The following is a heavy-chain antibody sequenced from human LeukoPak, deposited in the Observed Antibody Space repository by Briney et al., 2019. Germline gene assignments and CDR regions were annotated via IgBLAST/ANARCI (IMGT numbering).Heavy chain of an antibody. V-gene: IGHV4-31*03. J-gene: IGHJ3*02. D-gene: IGHD3-16*01. CDR3: ARDIFYFWGSPDAFDI. Sequence: SQTLSLTCTVSGGSISSGGYYWSWIRQHPGKGLEWIGYIYYSGSTYYNPSLKSRVTISVDTSKNQFSLKLSSVTAADTAVYYCARDIFYFWGSPDAFDIWGQGTMVTVCS. CDR2: IYYSGST. CDR1: GGSISSGGYY.